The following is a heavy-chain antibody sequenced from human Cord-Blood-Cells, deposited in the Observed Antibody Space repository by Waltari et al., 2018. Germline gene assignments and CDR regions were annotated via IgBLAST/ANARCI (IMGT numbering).Heavy chain of an antibody. D-gene: IGHD3-3*01. Sequence: VQLQQWGAGLLKPSETLSLTCAVDGGSFSGYYWSWIRQPPGQGLEWIGEINHSGSTNYNPSLKSRVTISVDTSKNQFSLKLSSVTAADTAVYYCARGPTIFGVVIMGFDYWGQGTLVTVSS. CDR3: ARGPTIFGVVIMGFDY. J-gene: IGHJ4*02. CDR2: INHSGST. V-gene: IGHV4-34*01. CDR1: GGSFSGYY.